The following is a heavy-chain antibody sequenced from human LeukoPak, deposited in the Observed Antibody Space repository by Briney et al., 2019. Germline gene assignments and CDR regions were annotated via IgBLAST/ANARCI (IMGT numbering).Heavy chain of an antibody. V-gene: IGHV4-61*02. CDR2: IYTSGST. J-gene: IGHJ4*02. D-gene: IGHD6-19*01. CDR3: AGSRIAVAEFFDY. CDR1: GGSISSGSYY. Sequence: PSETLSLTCTVSGGSISSGSYYWRWIRQPAGKGLEWIGRIYTSGSTNYNPSLKSRVTISVDTSKNQFSLKLSSVTAADTAVYYRAGSRIAVAEFFDYWGQGTLVTVSS.